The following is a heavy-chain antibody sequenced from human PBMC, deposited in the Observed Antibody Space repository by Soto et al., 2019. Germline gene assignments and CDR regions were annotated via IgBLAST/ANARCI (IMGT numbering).Heavy chain of an antibody. CDR3: AKDRIAVAGLFDY. J-gene: IGHJ4*02. D-gene: IGHD6-19*01. V-gene: IGHV3-30*18. CDR2: ISYDGSNK. Sequence: GGSLRLSCAASGFTFSSYGMHWVRQAPGKGLEWVAVISYDGSNKYYADSVKGRFTISXXXXXXTXYXQXXXLRAXDTAVYYCAKDRIAVAGLFDYWGQGTLVTVSS. CDR1: GFTFSSYG.